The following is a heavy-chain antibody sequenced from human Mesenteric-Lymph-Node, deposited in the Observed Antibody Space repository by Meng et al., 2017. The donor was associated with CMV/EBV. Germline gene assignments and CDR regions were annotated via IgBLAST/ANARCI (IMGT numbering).Heavy chain of an antibody. CDR3: ARGGTSYDILTGSPAPNWLDP. D-gene: IGHD3-9*01. CDR1: SFA. CDR2: IIPIYGTV. V-gene: IGHV1-69*01. J-gene: IGHJ5*02. Sequence: SFAISWVRQAPGQGLKWMGGIIPIYGTVKNAQEFQGRVTITADESTSTAYMELSSLRSEDTAVYYCARGGTSYDILTGSPAPNWLDPWGQGTLVTVSS.